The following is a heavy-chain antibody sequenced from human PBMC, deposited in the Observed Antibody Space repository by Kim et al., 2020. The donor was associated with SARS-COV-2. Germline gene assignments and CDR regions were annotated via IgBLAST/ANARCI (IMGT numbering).Heavy chain of an antibody. Sequence: ASVKVSCKASGYTFKTYPIHWLRQAPGQRLEWMGWVNAANDQTMYSQKFQGRVTISRDTSANTSYMELNSLTTEDTAFYYCARDMNPTVYYYWGQVTRVT. V-gene: IGHV1-3*01. CDR2: VNAANDQT. CDR3: ARDMNPTVYYY. CDR1: GYTFKTYP. D-gene: IGHD4-4*01. J-gene: IGHJ4*02.